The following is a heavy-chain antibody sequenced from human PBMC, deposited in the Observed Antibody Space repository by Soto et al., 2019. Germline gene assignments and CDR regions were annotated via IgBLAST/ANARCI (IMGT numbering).Heavy chain of an antibody. CDR3: ARSVLQYPTVTRGYWFDP. D-gene: IGHD4-17*01. Sequence: ASVKVSCKASGYTFTGYYMHWVRQAPGQGLEWMGWINPNSGGTNYAQKFQGRVTMTRDTSISTACMELSRLRSDDTVVYYCARSVLQYPTVTRGYWFDPWGQGTLVTVSS. V-gene: IGHV1-2*02. CDR2: INPNSGGT. CDR1: GYTFTGYY. J-gene: IGHJ5*02.